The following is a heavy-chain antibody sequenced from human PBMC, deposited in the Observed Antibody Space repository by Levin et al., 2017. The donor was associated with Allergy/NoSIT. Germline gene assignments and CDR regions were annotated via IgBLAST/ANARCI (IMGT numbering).Heavy chain of an antibody. V-gene: IGHV1-69*13. CDR1: GGTFSSYA. CDR3: ARGSSHYDLLTYYYYGMDV. CDR2: IIPILGTA. Sequence: SVKVSCKASGGTFSSYAISWVRQAPGQGLEWMGGIIPILGTASDAQKFQGRVTITADESTSSAYMDLSSLRSEDTAVYYCARGSSHYDLLTYYYYGMDVWGQGTTVTVSS. J-gene: IGHJ6*02. D-gene: IGHD3-9*01.